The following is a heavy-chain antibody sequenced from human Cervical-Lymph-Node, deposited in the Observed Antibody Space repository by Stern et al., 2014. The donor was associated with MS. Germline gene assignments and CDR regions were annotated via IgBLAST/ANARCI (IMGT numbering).Heavy chain of an antibody. CDR2: VAYDGTKR. J-gene: IGHJ4*02. V-gene: IGHV3-30-3*01. CDR1: GFTFSTYA. Sequence: VQLVESGGGVVQPGRSLRLSCVVSGFTFSTYAMHWVRQAPGKGLAWVASVAYDGTKRNSTDSVKARFTISRDNSKNTLYLHMNSLRDEDTAVYFCARGGRGVGLEYWGQGALVTVSS. D-gene: IGHD3-10*01. CDR3: ARGGRGVGLEY.